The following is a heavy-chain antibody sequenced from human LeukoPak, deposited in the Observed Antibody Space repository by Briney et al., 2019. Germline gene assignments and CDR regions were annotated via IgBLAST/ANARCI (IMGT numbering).Heavy chain of an antibody. V-gene: IGHV3-48*04. CDR1: GFTFSSYD. J-gene: IGHJ4*02. CDR2: ISTMSSTK. D-gene: IGHD1-20*01. Sequence: PGGSLRLSCAASGFTFSSYDMNWVRQAPGKGLEWVSYISTMSSTKYYADSVKGRFTISRDNAKNSLYLQMNSLRAEDTAVYYCARDPPFIIGTTFFDYWGQGTLVTVSS. CDR3: ARDPPFIIGTTFFDY.